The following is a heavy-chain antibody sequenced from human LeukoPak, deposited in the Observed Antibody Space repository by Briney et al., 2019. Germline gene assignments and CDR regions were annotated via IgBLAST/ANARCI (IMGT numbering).Heavy chain of an antibody. Sequence: SETLSLTYAVYGGSFSGYYWSWIRQPPGKGLEWIGEINHSGSTNYNPSLKRRVTISVDTSKNQFSLKLSSVTAADTAVYYCGRPSVYGSGSYGYWGQGTLVPVSS. V-gene: IGHV4-34*01. CDR3: GRPSVYGSGSYGY. J-gene: IGHJ4*02. D-gene: IGHD3-10*01. CDR1: GGSFSGYY. CDR2: INHSGST.